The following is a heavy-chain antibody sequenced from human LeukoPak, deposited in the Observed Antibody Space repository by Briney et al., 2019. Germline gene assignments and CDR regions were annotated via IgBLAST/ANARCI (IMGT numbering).Heavy chain of an antibody. J-gene: IGHJ4*02. CDR2: INHSGST. Sequence: SETLSLTCAVYGGSFSGYYWSWIRQPPGKGLEWIGEINHSGSTNYNPSLKSRVTISVDTSKNQFSLKLSSVTAADTAVYYCARDVSYGSGSYYIFDYWGQGTWSPSPQ. V-gene: IGHV4-34*01. CDR3: ARDVSYGSGSYYIFDY. CDR1: GGSFSGYY. D-gene: IGHD3-10*01.